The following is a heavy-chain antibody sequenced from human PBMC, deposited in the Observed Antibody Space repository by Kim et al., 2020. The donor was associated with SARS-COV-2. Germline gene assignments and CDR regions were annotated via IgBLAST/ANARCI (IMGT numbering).Heavy chain of an antibody. CDR3: ARGSTRWGYAFDI. J-gene: IGHJ3*02. CDR2: IIPIFGTA. V-gene: IGHV1-69*13. D-gene: IGHD3-16*01. Sequence: SVKVSCKASGGTFSSYAISWVRQAPGQGLEWMGGIIPIFGTANYAQKFQGRVTITADESTSTAYMELSSLRSEDTAVYYCARGSTRWGYAFDIWGQGTMVTVSS. CDR1: GGTFSSYA.